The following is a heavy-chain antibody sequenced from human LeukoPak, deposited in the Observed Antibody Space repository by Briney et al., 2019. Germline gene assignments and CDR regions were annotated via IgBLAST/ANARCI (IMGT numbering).Heavy chain of an antibody. Sequence: GGSLRLSCAASGFTLSSNAMNWVRQAPGKGLEWISAISGSSSNVYYAASVRGRFTISRDNAENSLYLQLNTMRAEDTAVYYCARGFRDTAMFLDYWGQGTLVTVSS. V-gene: IGHV3-48*04. J-gene: IGHJ4*02. D-gene: IGHD5-18*01. CDR2: ISGSSSNV. CDR3: ARGFRDTAMFLDY. CDR1: GFTLSSNA.